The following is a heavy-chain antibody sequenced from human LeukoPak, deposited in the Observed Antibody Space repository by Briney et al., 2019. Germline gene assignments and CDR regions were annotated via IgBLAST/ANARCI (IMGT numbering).Heavy chain of an antibody. CDR3: ARQYVRGVIITVNWFDP. J-gene: IGHJ5*02. V-gene: IGHV4-34*01. CDR1: GGSFSGYY. Sequence: SETLSLTCAVYGGSFSGYYWSWIRQPPGEGLERIGETNHSGSTNYNPSLKSRVTISVDTSKNQFSLKLGSVTAADTAVYYCARQYVRGVIITVNWFDPWGQGTLVTVSS. D-gene: IGHD3-10*01. CDR2: TNHSGST.